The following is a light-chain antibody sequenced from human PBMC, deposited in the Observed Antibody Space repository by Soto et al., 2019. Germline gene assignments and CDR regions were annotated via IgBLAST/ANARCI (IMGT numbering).Light chain of an antibody. CDR1: QDIGNW. CDR3: QQATRVPPT. CDR2: GAS. J-gene: IGKJ1*01. V-gene: IGKV1-12*01. Sequence: DIQMTQSPTSVSASVGDRVTITCRPRQDIGNWLAWYQQKPGKAPKLLIFGASSLQSGVPSRFSGNRSGTDFTLTVSGLQPEDSATYFCQQATRVPPTFGQGPKAHIK.